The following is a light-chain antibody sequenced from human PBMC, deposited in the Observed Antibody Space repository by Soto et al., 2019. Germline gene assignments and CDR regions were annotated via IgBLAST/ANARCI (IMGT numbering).Light chain of an antibody. CDR3: GTCHSSLRAVV. CDR1: SSNIGNNY. V-gene: IGLV1-51*01. Sequence: QSVLTQPPSVSAAPGQKVTISCSGSSSNIGNNYVSWYQQLPGTAPKLLIYDINKRPSGIPDRFSGSKSGTSATLVITGLQTGDEADYYCGTCHSSLRAVVFGPGTKVTVL. CDR2: DIN. J-gene: IGLJ1*01.